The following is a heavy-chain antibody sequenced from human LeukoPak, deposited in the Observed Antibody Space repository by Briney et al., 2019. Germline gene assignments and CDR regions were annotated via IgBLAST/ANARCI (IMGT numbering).Heavy chain of an antibody. V-gene: IGHV4-59*01. CDR2: IDYSGST. Sequence: SETLSLTCTVSGDSFSSYYWSWIRRTPGKGLEWIGYIDYSGSTNYNPSLKSRVTMSVDTSKKQFSLKLSSVTAADTAMYYCARMEYYFDLWGQGTLVTVSS. CDR3: ARMEYYFDL. D-gene: IGHD3-3*01. CDR1: GDSFSSYY. J-gene: IGHJ4*02.